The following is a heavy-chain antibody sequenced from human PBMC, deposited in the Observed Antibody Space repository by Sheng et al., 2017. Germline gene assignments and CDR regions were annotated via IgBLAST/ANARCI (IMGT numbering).Heavy chain of an antibody. J-gene: IGHJ4*02. Sequence: EVQLLESGGGLVQPGGSLRLSCAGSGFTFSSYAMSWVRQSPEKRLEWVSTISGNGASTFYADSVNARFTISRDNSRNTLYLQMNSLSAEDTAVYYCAKDPEVLWSYYFDNWGQGTLVTVSS. CDR1: GFTFSSYA. V-gene: IGHV3-23*01. CDR2: ISGNGAST. D-gene: IGHD2-21*01. CDR3: AKDPEVLWSYYFDN.